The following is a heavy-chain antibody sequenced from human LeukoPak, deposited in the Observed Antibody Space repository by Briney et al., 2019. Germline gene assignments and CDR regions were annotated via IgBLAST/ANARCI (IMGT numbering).Heavy chain of an antibody. CDR1: GGSISSDY. J-gene: IGHJ4*02. V-gene: IGHV4-59*01. Sequence: NSSETLSLTCEVSGGSISSDYWTWIRQSPVKGLEWIGYIYYSGRTNYNPSLKSRVTISVDTSKRQFSLKLRSVTVADTAVYYCASGYGDYSLWGQGTLVTVSS. D-gene: IGHD4-17*01. CDR3: ASGYGDYSL. CDR2: IYYSGRT.